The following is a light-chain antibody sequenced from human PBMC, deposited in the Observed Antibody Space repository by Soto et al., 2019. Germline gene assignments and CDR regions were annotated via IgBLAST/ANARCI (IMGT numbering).Light chain of an antibody. CDR3: QQYNGYGSWT. CDR2: KPS. CDR1: QXXXXW. Sequence: DIQXXXSPSXXXASVGDRVTXXXXXSQXXXXWLAWYQQKPGKAPKLLIYKPSTLESGVPSRFSGSASGTEFTLTISSLQPDDFATYYCQQYNGYGSWTFGQGTKVEIK. V-gene: IGKV1-5*03. J-gene: IGKJ1*01.